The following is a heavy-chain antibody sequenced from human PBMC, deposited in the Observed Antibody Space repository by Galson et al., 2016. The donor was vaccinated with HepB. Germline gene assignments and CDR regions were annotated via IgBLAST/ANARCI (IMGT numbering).Heavy chain of an antibody. D-gene: IGHD4-11*01. Sequence: QSGAEVKKPGESLKISCKASGYRFTSYWIGWVRQMPGKGLEWMGIIFPVDSDTRYSPSFQGQVTISADQSISTAYLQWSSLKASDTAMYYCARQSGVTTPFDSWGQGTLVTVSS. CDR3: ARQSGVTTPFDS. V-gene: IGHV5-51*01. J-gene: IGHJ4*02. CDR2: IFPVDSDT. CDR1: GYRFTSYW.